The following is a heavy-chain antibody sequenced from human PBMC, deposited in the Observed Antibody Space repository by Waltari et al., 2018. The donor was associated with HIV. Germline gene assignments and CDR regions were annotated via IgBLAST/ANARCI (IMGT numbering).Heavy chain of an antibody. V-gene: IGHV3-53*01. CDR1: GFTVSSNY. Sequence: EVQLVESGGGLIQPGGSLRLSCAASGFTVSSNYMSWVRQAPGKGLELVSVIYSGGSTYYADSVKGRFTISRDNSKNTLYLQMNSLRAEDTAVYYCARGGYSSSSPGAFDIWGQGTMVTVSS. CDR2: IYSGGST. J-gene: IGHJ3*02. D-gene: IGHD6-13*01. CDR3: ARGGYSSSSPGAFDI.